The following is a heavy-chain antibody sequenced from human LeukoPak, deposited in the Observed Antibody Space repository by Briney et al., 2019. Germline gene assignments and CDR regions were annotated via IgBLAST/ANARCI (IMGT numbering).Heavy chain of an antibody. CDR3: AKATDYGGNSGYFDY. J-gene: IGHJ4*02. D-gene: IGHD4-23*01. V-gene: IGHV3-21*04. CDR2: ISSSSSYI. CDR1: GFTFSSYS. Sequence: PGGSLRLSCAASGFTFSSYSMNWVRQAPGKGLEWVSSISSSSSYIYYADSVKGRFTISRDNAKNSLYLQMNSLRAEDTAVYYCAKATDYGGNSGYFDYWGQGTLVTVSS.